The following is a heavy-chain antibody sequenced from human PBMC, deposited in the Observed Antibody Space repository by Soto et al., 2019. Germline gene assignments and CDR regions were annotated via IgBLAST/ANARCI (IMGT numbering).Heavy chain of an antibody. V-gene: IGHV1-46*01. CDR3: ARDLRASYYYDSSGYPRFRFDY. J-gene: IGHJ4*02. Sequence: ASVKVSCKASGYTFTSYYMHWVRQAPGQGLEWMGIINPSGGSTSYAQKFQGRVTMTRDTSTSTVYMELSSLRSEDTAVYYCARDLRASYYYDSSGYPRFRFDYWGQGTLVTVSS. D-gene: IGHD3-22*01. CDR1: GYTFTSYY. CDR2: INPSGGST.